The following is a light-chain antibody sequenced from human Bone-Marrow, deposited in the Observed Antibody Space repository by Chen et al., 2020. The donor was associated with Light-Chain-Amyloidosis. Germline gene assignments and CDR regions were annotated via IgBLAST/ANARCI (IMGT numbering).Light chain of an antibody. CDR2: WAS. CDR3: QQYYSTWT. CDR1: QSVVYSSNNKNY. J-gene: IGKJ1*01. V-gene: IGKV4-1*01. Sequence: DIVLTQSSDYLAVSLGERATINCKSSQSVVYSSNNKNYLAWYQQKPGQPPQLLIYWASTRESGVPDRFSGSGSGTDFTLTISSLQAEDVAVYYCQQYYSTWTFGQGTKVEIK.